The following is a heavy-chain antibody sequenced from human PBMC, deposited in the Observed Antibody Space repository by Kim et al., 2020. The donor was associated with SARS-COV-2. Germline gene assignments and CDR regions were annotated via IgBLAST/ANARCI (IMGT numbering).Heavy chain of an antibody. J-gene: IGHJ5*02. CDR2: INPSGGST. CDR3: ARDWGGLTMVRGEIWGFDP. CDR1: GYTFTSYY. V-gene: IGHV1-46*01. Sequence: ASVKVSCKASGYTFTSYYMHWVRQAPGQGLEWMGIINPSGGSTSYAQKFQGRVTMTRDTSTSTVYMELSSLRSEDTAVYYCARDWGGLTMVRGEIWGFDPWGQGTLVTVSS. D-gene: IGHD3-10*01.